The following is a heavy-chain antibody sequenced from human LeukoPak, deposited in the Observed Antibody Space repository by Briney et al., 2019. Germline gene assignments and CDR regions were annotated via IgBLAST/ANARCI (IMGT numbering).Heavy chain of an antibody. CDR2: VDPEDGET. J-gene: IGHJ4*02. CDR1: GYTFTDYY. V-gene: IGHV1-69-2*01. D-gene: IGHD1-26*01. CDR3: ATDLVRVGATPNNY. Sequence: ATVKISCKVSGYTFTDYYMHWVQQAPGKGLEWMGLVDPEDGETIYAEKFQGRVTITADTPTDTAYMELSSLRSEDTAVYYCATDLVRVGATPNNYWGQGTLVTVSS.